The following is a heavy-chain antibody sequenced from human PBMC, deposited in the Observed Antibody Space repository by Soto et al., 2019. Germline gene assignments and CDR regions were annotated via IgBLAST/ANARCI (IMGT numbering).Heavy chain of an antibody. V-gene: IGHV4-31*03. CDR2: IYYGGST. Sequence: TSETLSLTCTVSGGSISSGGYYWSWIRQHPGKGLKWIGYIYYGGSTYYNPSLKSRATISGDTSKNQFSLKLSSVTAADTAVYYCARGGYYYENSGQNAYDYWGQGILVTVSS. D-gene: IGHD3-22*01. CDR3: ARGGYYYENSGQNAYDY. CDR1: GGSISSGGYY. J-gene: IGHJ4*01.